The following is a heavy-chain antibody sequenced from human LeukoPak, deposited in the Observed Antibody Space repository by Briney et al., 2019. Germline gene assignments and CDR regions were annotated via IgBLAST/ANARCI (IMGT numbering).Heavy chain of an antibody. Sequence: GGSLRLSCAASGFTFTTYWMHWVRQAPGKGLVWVSHINSDGSITSYADSVKGRFTISRDNAKNTLYLQMNSLRAEDTAVYYCVSFYETYWGRGTLVTVSS. D-gene: IGHD2/OR15-2a*01. CDR3: VSFYETY. CDR2: INSDGSIT. V-gene: IGHV3-74*01. J-gene: IGHJ4*02. CDR1: GFTFTTYW.